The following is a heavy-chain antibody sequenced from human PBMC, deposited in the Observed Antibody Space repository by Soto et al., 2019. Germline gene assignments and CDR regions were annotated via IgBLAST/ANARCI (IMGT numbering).Heavy chain of an antibody. CDR3: ARDMAMIVVVSNGWFVP. D-gene: IGHD3-22*01. CDR1: CYTCTRYG. CDR2: ISAYNGNT. V-gene: IGHV1-18*01. J-gene: IGHJ5*02. Sequence: GASVKVSCNASCYTCTRYGIDWGLQAPGQRLEWMGWISAYNGNTNYAQKLQGRVTMTTDTSTSTAYMELRSLRSDDTAVYYCARDMAMIVVVSNGWFVPWVQGTLVTVSS.